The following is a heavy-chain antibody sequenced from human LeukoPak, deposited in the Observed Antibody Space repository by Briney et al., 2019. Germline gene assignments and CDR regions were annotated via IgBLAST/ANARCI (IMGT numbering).Heavy chain of an antibody. CDR2: IYYNGIT. V-gene: IGHV4-39*07. CDR3: ARGGMTTVTILQY. Sequence: PSETLSLTCTVSGGSISSSSYYWGWIRQPPGKGLEWIGSIYYNGITYYNPSLKSRVTISVDTSKNQFSLKLSSVTAADTAVYYCARGGMTTVTILQYWGQGTPVTVSS. D-gene: IGHD4-17*01. J-gene: IGHJ4*02. CDR1: GGSISSSSYY.